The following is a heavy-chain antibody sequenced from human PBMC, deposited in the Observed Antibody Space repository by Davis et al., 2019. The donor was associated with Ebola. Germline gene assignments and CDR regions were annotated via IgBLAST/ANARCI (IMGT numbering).Heavy chain of an antibody. V-gene: IGHV3-48*03. J-gene: IGHJ5*02. CDR1: GFTFSSYE. Sequence: GESLKISCTASGFTFSSYEMNWVRQAPGKGLEWVSYISSSGSTIYYADSVKGRFTISRDNSKNTLYLQMNSLRAEDTAVYYCARAVLWSGYEWFDPWGQGTLVTVSS. CDR3: ARAVLWSGYEWFDP. D-gene: IGHD3-3*01. CDR2: ISSSGSTI.